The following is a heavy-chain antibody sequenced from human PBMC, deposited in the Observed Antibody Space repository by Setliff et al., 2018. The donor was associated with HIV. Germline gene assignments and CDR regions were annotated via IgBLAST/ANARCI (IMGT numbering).Heavy chain of an antibody. CDR1: GYTFTEYY. CDR3: TRSTTAD. V-gene: IGHV1-2*02. CDR2: VYPNTGGT. D-gene: IGHD4-17*01. J-gene: IGHJ4*02. Sequence: AASVKVSCKASGYTFTEYYIHWVRQAPGQGLEWIGWVYPNTGGTKYGQKFQGRVTMTRDTSISTAYMELSWLTSDGTAIYYCTRSTTADWGQGTMVTVSS.